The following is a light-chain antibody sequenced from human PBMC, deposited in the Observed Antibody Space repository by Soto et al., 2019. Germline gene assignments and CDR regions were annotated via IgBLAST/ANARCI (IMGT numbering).Light chain of an antibody. V-gene: IGKV1-5*03. CDR3: QQHSHWPPWT. CDR1: QSISSG. J-gene: IGKJ1*01. Sequence: DIPMTQSPSTLSASVGDRVTITCRASQSISSGLAWYQQKPGKAPKLLIYKASSLESGVPSRFSGSGSGTEFTLTISSLQPDDFAVYYCQQHSHWPPWTFGQGTRVEIQ. CDR2: KAS.